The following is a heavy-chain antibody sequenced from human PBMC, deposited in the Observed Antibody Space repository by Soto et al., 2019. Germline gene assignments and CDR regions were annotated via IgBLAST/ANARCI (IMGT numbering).Heavy chain of an antibody. CDR1: GGSISSSNYY. CDR3: ASANLEYYDILTGYRSPPDV. V-gene: IGHV4-39*01. J-gene: IGHJ6*04. CDR2: ISYGGST. Sequence: SETLSLTCTVSGGSISSSNYYWGWIRQPPGKGLEWIGSISYGGSTYYNPSLQSRVTISVDTSKNQFSLKLSSVTAADTAVYYCASANLEYYDILTGYRSPPDVWGKGTTVTVPS. D-gene: IGHD3-9*01.